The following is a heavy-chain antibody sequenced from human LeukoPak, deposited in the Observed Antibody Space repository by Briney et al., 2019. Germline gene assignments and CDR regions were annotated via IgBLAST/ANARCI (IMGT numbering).Heavy chain of an antibody. J-gene: IGHJ4*02. CDR3: AKDRSIGTYYTFDH. D-gene: IGHD1-26*01. V-gene: IGHV3-23*01. CDR2: ISGGGGTT. Sequence: GGSLRLSCAASGFIFSSYAMSWVRQAPGKGLEWVSSISGGGGTTYYADSVKGRFTVSRDNSKNSLYLQMSSLTAADTAVYYCAKDRSIGTYYTFDHWGQGTLVTVSS. CDR1: GFIFSSYA.